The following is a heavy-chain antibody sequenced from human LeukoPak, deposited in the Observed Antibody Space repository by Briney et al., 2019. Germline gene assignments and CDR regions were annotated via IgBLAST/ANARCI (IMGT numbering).Heavy chain of an antibody. CDR1: GFTFSNFP. CDR2: ISYDGYTK. Sequence: TGGSLTLSCAASGFTFSNFPMHWVRQAPGKGLEWVAVISYDGYTKNYADSVTVRFNISRDSSENELYLQMTSLRVEDTAMYYCARDPIVVAPVYFDFWGQGTLVTVSS. V-gene: IGHV3-30-3*01. D-gene: IGHD2-2*01. CDR3: ARDPIVVAPVYFDF. J-gene: IGHJ4*02.